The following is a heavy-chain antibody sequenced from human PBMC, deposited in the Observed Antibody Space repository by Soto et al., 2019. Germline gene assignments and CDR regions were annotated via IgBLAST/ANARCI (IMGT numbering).Heavy chain of an antibody. CDR3: ASGADYNTNYIPFDP. CDR1: GFSFSSYW. Sequence: GGSLRLSCAASGFSFSSYWMHWVRHGPGKGLVWVSGINIDGSISDYADSVKGRFTISRDNAKNTLYLQMNSLGAEDTGLYYCASGADYNTNYIPFDPWGQGTLVTVSS. V-gene: IGHV3-74*01. D-gene: IGHD3-10*01. CDR2: INIDGSIS. J-gene: IGHJ5*02.